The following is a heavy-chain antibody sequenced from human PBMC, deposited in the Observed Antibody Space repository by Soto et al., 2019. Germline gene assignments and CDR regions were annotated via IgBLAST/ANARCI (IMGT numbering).Heavy chain of an antibody. CDR1: GGTFSSYA. CDR2: IIPIFGTA. CDR3: ASSSDCSGGSCLFDY. V-gene: IGHV1-69*13. Sequence: GASVKVSCKASGGTFSSYAISWVRQAPGQGLEWMGGIIPIFGTANYAQKFQGRVTITADESTSTAYMELSSLRSEDTAVYYCASSSDCSGGSCLFDYWGQGTLVTVSS. D-gene: IGHD2-15*01. J-gene: IGHJ4*02.